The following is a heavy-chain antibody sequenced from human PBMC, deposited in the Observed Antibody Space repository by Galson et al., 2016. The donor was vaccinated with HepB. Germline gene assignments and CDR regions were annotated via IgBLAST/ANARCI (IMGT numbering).Heavy chain of an antibody. Sequence: LRLSCAASGFSFSTTWMHWVRQAPGRGLEWLSRIKSDGISTSYADSVKGRFTISRDNAKNTVDLQMNSLRVEDTAVYYCVRDRYYNMDVWGQGTTVTVSS. CDR1: GFSFSTTW. V-gene: IGHV3-74*01. CDR3: VRDRYYNMDV. CDR2: IKSDGIST. J-gene: IGHJ6*03.